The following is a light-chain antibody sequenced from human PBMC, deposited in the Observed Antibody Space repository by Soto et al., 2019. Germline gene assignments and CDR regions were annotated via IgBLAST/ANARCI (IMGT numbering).Light chain of an antibody. Sequence: EIVMTQTPLSSPVTLGQPASISCRSSQSLVHSDGNTYLNWLHQRPGQPPRLLIYQVSNRFSGVPDRFSGSGAGTDFTLRISRVEAEDVGIYYCLQTTLWYTFGQGTKLEIK. CDR2: QVS. CDR3: LQTTLWYT. J-gene: IGKJ2*01. V-gene: IGKV2-24*01. CDR1: QSLVHSDGNTY.